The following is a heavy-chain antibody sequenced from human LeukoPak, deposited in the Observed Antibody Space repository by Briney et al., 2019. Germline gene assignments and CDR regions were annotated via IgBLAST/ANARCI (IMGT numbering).Heavy chain of an antibody. V-gene: IGHV4-4*07. CDR2: IYTSGSI. CDR1: GGSISSYY. J-gene: IGHJ4*02. Sequence: PSETLSLTCTVSGGSISSYYWSWLRQPAGKGLEWIGRIYTSGSITYNPSLKSRVSMSVDTSKNQFSLKLSSVTAADTAVYYCARTGIKYCSGGSCFPHYYFDYWGQGTLVTVSS. CDR3: ARTGIKYCSGGSCFPHYYFDY. D-gene: IGHD2-15*01.